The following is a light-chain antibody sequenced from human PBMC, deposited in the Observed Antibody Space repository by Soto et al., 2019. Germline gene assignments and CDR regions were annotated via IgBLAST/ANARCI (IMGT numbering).Light chain of an antibody. CDR1: QRISSN. CDR2: DAS. V-gene: IGKV3-15*01. CDR3: QQYNNWPRT. J-gene: IGKJ1*01. Sequence: EIVMTQSPATLSVSPGERATLSCRASQRISSNLAWYRHRPGQAPRLLIYDASTRATGIPARFIGSGSGTEFTLTISSLQSEDFAVYHCQQYNNWPRTFGQGTKVEIK.